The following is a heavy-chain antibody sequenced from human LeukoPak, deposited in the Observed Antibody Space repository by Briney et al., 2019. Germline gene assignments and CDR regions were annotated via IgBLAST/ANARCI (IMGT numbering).Heavy chain of an antibody. V-gene: IGHV4-39*07. CDR2: IYSGNT. J-gene: IGHJ4*02. D-gene: IGHD6-19*01. Sequence: SETLSLTCIISGASISSSAYYWGWIRQPPGKGLEWIGTIYSGNTNYNPSLKSRVTISVDTSKNQFSLKLSSVTAADTAVYYCASRLVWRYYFDYWGQGTLVTVSS. CDR1: GASISSSAYY. CDR3: ASRLVWRYYFDY.